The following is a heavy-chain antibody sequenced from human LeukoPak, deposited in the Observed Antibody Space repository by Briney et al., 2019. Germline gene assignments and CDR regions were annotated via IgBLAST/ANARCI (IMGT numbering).Heavy chain of an antibody. CDR2: INSDGSST. CDR3: ARDEAAAPSGIAVAGTNLDY. V-gene: IGHV3-74*01. CDR1: GFTFSSYW. D-gene: IGHD6-19*01. J-gene: IGHJ4*02. Sequence: PGGSLRLSCAASGFTFSSYWMQWVRQAPGKGLVWVSRINSDGSSTSYADSVKGRFTISRDNAKNTLYLQMNSLRAEDTAVYYCARDEAAAPSGIAVAGTNLDYWGQGTLVTVSS.